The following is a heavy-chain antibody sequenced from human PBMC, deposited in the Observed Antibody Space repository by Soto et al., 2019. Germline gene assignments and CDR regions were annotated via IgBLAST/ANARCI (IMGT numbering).Heavy chain of an antibody. V-gene: IGHV4-30-4*01. CDR2: IYYDGGT. D-gene: IGHD3-22*01. Sequence: PSETLSLTCSVSGASIKSGNNFWSWIRQRPGKGLEWIGYIYYDGGTYYNPSLKSRVTLSVDTSKNQFSLKLSSVTAADTAVYYCARAYYYDSSGYHSDYWGQGTLVTVSS. J-gene: IGHJ4*02. CDR3: ARAYYYDSSGYHSDY. CDR1: GASIKSGNNF.